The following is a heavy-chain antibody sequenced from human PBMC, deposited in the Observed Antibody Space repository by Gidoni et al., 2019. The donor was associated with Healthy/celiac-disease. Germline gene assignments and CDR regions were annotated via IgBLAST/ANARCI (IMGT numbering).Heavy chain of an antibody. V-gene: IGHV3-23*01. CDR3: ATVSPYYDSSGYSTGGY. CDR2: ISGSGGST. Sequence: EVQLLESGGGLVQPGGSLRLSCAAAGFTFSSYAMSWVRQAPGKGLEWVSAISGSGGSTYYADSVKGRFTISRDNSKNTLYLQMNSLRAEDTAVYYCATVSPYYDSSGYSTGGYWGQGTLVTVSS. CDR1: GFTFSSYA. D-gene: IGHD3-22*01. J-gene: IGHJ4*02.